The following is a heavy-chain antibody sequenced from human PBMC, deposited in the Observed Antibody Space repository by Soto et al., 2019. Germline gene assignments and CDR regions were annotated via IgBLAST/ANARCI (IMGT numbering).Heavy chain of an antibody. CDR2: IYHSGTF. CDR3: ARAQFYSDSGRYNNLMFDP. Sequence: SETLSLTCAVSGGSISAAGDSCSWIRQPPGGGLELIGYIYHSGTFLYNPSLKTRLTMSLDRSNNQFSLTLNSVTAADTAVYYCARAQFYSDSGRYNNLMFDPWGQGTQVTVSS. J-gene: IGHJ5*02. D-gene: IGHD3-10*01. CDR1: GGSISAAGDS. V-gene: IGHV4-30-2*01.